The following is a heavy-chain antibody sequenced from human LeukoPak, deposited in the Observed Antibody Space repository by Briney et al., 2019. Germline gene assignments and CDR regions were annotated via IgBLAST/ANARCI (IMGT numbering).Heavy chain of an antibody. Sequence: ASVKVSCKASGGTFSSYGISWVRQAPGQGLEWMGGIIPIFGTANYAQKFQGRVTITADKSTSTAYMELSSLRSEDTAVYYCARGPYYDFWSGYAPGGYYYYYMDVWGKGTTVTVSS. CDR1: GGTFSSYG. D-gene: IGHD3-3*01. V-gene: IGHV1-69*06. CDR3: ARGPYYDFWSGYAPGGYYYYYMDV. J-gene: IGHJ6*03. CDR2: IIPIFGTA.